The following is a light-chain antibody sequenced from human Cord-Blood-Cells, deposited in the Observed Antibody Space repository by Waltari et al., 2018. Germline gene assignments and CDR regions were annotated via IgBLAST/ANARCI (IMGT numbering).Light chain of an antibody. Sequence: DLQMTQSPSSLSASVGARVTITCRASQSISSYVNRYQQKPGKAPRLLIYAASSLQSGVPSRFSGSGSGTDFTLTISSLQPEDFATYYCQQSYSTPLTFGGGTKVEIK. CDR3: QQSYSTPLT. J-gene: IGKJ4*02. V-gene: IGKV1-39*01. CDR1: QSISSY. CDR2: AAS.